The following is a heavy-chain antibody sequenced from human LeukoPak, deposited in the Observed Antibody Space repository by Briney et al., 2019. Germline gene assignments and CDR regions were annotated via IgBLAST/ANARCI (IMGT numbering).Heavy chain of an antibody. Sequence: NPGGSLRLSCAASGFTFSSYSMNWVRQAPGKGLEWVSSISSSSSYIYYADSVKGRFTISRDNAKNSLYLQMNSLRAEDTAMYYCARGGLPGVFDIWGPGTMVTVSS. CDR3: ARGGLPGVFDI. D-gene: IGHD2-15*01. CDR2: ISSSSSYI. CDR1: GFTFSSYS. V-gene: IGHV3-21*04. J-gene: IGHJ3*02.